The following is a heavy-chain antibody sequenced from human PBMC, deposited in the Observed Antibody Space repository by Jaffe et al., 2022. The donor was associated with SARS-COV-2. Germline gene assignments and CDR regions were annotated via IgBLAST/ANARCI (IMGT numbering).Heavy chain of an antibody. CDR2: IWYDGSNK. D-gene: IGHD3-10*01. CDR1: GFTFSSYG. CDR3: ARDFGSGPFRGGRSNWFDP. Sequence: QVQLVESGGGVVQPGRSLRLSCAASGFTFSSYGMHWVRQAPGKGLEWVAVIWYDGSNKYYADSVKGRFTISRDNSKNTLYLQMNSLRAEDTAVYYCARDFGSGPFRGGRSNWFDPWGQGTLVTVSS. J-gene: IGHJ5*02. V-gene: IGHV3-33*01.